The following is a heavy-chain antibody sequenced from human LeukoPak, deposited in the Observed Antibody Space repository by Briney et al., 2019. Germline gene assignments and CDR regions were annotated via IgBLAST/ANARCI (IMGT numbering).Heavy chain of an antibody. J-gene: IGHJ4*02. CDR1: GFTFSSYW. D-gene: IGHD6-19*01. Sequence: PGGSLRLSCAASGFTFSSYWMSWVRQAPGKGLEWVANIKQDGSEKYYVDSVKGRFTISRDNAKNSLYLQMNSLRAEDTAVYYCAKDLYSSGGKVFDYWGQGTLVTVSS. CDR2: IKQDGSEK. V-gene: IGHV3-7*01. CDR3: AKDLYSSGGKVFDY.